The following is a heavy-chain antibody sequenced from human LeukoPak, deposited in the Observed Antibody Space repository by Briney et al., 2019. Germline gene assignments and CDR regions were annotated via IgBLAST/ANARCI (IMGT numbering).Heavy chain of an antibody. J-gene: IGHJ4*02. D-gene: IGHD1-26*01. CDR2: ISYSGDSR. CDR1: GFTFRSYA. V-gene: IGHV3-23*01. Sequence: PGGSLRLSCAASGFTFRSYAMNWVRQAPGKGLEWVSSISYSGDSRFYADSVKGRFTISRDNSENMLYLQMNSLRADDTALYFCARSPVGPNYGQNSYYYYFDFWGQGTLVTVSS. CDR3: ARSPVGPNYGQNSYYYYFDF.